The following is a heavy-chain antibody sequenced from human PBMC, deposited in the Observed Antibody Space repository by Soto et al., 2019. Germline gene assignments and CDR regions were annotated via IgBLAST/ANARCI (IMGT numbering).Heavy chain of an antibody. D-gene: IGHD3-22*01. CDR1: GYSFTSYW. Sequence: PGESLRISCKGSGYSFTSYWIGWVRQMPGKGLEWMGIIYPGDSDTRYSPSFQGQVTISADKSVSTAYLQWSSLKASDTAMYYCATRVHGNYPGKNYYGVDVWGQGTTVTVSS. V-gene: IGHV5-51*01. CDR3: ATRVHGNYPGKNYYGVDV. CDR2: IYPGDSDT. J-gene: IGHJ6*02.